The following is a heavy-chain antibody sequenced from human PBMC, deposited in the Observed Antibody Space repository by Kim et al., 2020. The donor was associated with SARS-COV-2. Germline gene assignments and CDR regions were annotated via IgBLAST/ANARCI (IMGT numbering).Heavy chain of an antibody. D-gene: IGHD4-17*01. V-gene: IGHV3-21*01. CDR3: ARLRYGDYRVNDAFDI. CDR1: GFTFSSYS. Sequence: GGSLRLSCAASGFTFSSYSMNWVRQAPGKGLEWVSSISSSSSYIYYADSVKGRFTISRDNAKNSLYLQMNSLRAEDTAVYYCARLRYGDYRVNDAFDIWGQGTMVTVSS. J-gene: IGHJ3*02. CDR2: ISSSSSYI.